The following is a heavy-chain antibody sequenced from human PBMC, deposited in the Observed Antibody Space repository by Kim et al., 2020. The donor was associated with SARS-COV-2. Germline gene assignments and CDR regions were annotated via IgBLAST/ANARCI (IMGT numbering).Heavy chain of an antibody. J-gene: IGHJ3*02. V-gene: IGHV3-7*01. CDR2: IKQDGSEK. CDR1: GFTFSSYW. Sequence: GGSLRLSCAASGFTFSSYWMSWVRQAPGKGLEWVANIKQDGSEKYYVDSVKGRFTISRDNAKNSLYLQMNSLRAEDTAVYYCAIPPNIYSSGLDDAFDIWGQGTMVTVSS. D-gene: IGHD6-19*01. CDR3: AIPPNIYSSGLDDAFDI.